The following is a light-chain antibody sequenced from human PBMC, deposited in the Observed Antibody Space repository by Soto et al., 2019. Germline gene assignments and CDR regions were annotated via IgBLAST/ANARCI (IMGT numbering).Light chain of an antibody. CDR3: QQRRSWPRIT. Sequence: EIVFTQSPATLSLSPGERATLSCRASQSVSNYLSWYQQKPGLAPRLLMYETSRRATGIPARFSGSGSGTDFTLTISSLEPEDFAVYCCQQRRSWPRITFGQGTRLEIK. CDR1: QSVSNY. CDR2: ETS. V-gene: IGKV3-11*01. J-gene: IGKJ5*01.